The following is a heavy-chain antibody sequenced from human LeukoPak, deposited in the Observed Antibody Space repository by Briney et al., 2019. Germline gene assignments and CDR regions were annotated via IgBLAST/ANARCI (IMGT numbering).Heavy chain of an antibody. V-gene: IGHV4-59*01. J-gene: IGHJ4*02. Sequence: SETLSLTCTVSGDSINSYYWSWIRQPPGQGLEWIGCIYYSGTTNYNPSLDSRVTISVDTSKNQFSLNLSSVTAADTAVYYCARFMAIVSYFDYWGQGTLVTVSS. CDR3: ARFMAIVSYFDY. CDR1: GDSINSYY. CDR2: IYYSGTT. D-gene: IGHD3-16*02.